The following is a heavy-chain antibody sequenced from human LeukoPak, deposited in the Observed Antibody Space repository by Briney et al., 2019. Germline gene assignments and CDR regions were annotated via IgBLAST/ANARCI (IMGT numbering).Heavy chain of an antibody. Sequence: TGGSLRLSCAASGFTFSSYGMHWVRQAPGKGLEWVAVISFDGSNTYYADSVKGRFTISRDNSKNTLFLQMNSLRGDDTAVYYCAKVRLGWLGELSGWGQGTLVTVSS. D-gene: IGHD3-16*02. CDR2: ISFDGSNT. CDR1: GFTFSSYG. V-gene: IGHV3-30*02. CDR3: AKVRLGWLGELSG. J-gene: IGHJ4*02.